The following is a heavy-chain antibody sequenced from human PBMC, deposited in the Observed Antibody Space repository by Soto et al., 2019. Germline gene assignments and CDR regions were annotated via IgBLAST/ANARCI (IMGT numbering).Heavy chain of an antibody. V-gene: IGHV3-23*01. CDR3: AKLSVSLKEVIKYYFDY. CDR1: GFSFSSYA. J-gene: IGHJ4*02. D-gene: IGHD2-21*01. Sequence: EVRLLESGGDLVQPGGSVRLSCAASGFSFSSYAMGWVRQAPGKGLEWVASIDIGGGSTPSAASVTGRFTVSRDNSKNPLYLQMSSLRAEDTATYVCAKLSVSLKEVIKYYFDYGGQGTLVTVSS. CDR2: IDIGGGST.